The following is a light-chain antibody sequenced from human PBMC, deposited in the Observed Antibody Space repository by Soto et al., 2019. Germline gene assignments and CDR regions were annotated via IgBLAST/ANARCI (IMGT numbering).Light chain of an antibody. CDR2: WAS. CDR3: QQYYSTPPT. J-gene: IGKJ4*01. Sequence: DIVMTQSPDSLAVSLGERATINCKSSQSVLYSSNNKNYLAWYQQKPGQPPKLLIYWASTRESGVPDRLSGSGSGTDFTLTISSLQAEDVAVHYCQQYYSTPPTFGGGTKVEIK. V-gene: IGKV4-1*01. CDR1: QSVLYSSNNKNY.